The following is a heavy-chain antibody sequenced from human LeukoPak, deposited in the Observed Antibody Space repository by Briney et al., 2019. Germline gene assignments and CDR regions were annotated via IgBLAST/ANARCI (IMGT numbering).Heavy chain of an antibody. CDR1: GYTFTSYD. Sequence: GASVKVSCKASGYTFTSYDINWVRQATGQGLEWMGWMNPNSGNTGYAQKFQGRVTMTRNTSISTAYMELSSLRSEDTAVYYCARRIAAAGYYYYYYGMDVWGQGTTVTVSS. D-gene: IGHD6-13*01. CDR2: MNPNSGNT. J-gene: IGHJ6*02. V-gene: IGHV1-8*01. CDR3: ARRIAAAGYYYYYYGMDV.